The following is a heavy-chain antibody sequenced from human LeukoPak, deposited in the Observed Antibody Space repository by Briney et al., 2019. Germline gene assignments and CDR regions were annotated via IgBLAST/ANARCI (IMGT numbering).Heavy chain of an antibody. J-gene: IGHJ4*02. CDR2: ISNDGSNK. CDR1: GFTFSSYG. Sequence: GGSLRLSCAASGFTFSSYGMHWVRQAPGKGLEWVALISNDGSNKYYADSVKGRFTISRDNSKNSLFLQMNSLRAEDTAVYYCARDRGECTNGVCYYHDFDYWGQGTLVTVSS. CDR3: ARDRGECTNGVCYYHDFDY. D-gene: IGHD2-8*01. V-gene: IGHV3-30*03.